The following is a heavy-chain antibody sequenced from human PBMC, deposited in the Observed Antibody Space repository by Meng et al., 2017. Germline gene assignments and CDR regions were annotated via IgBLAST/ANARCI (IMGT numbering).Heavy chain of an antibody. CDR2: IKQDGSEK. CDR3: ARDQGGWSLLYHYYGMDV. Sequence: GESLKISCAASGFTFSSYWMSWVRQAPGKGLEWVANIKQDGSEKYYVDSVKGRFTISRDNAKNSLYLQMNSLRAEDTAVDDCARDQGGWSLLYHYYGMDVWGQGTTVTVSS. CDR1: GFTFSSYW. J-gene: IGHJ6*02. D-gene: IGHD6-19*01. V-gene: IGHV3-7*01.